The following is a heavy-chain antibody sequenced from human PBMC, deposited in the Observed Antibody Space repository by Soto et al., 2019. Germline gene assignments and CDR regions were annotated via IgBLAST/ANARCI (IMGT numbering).Heavy chain of an antibody. D-gene: IGHD3-10*01. CDR3: AAGFYYYGSGDPSPGDY. Sequence: SVKVCCKASGYTFTSSAGQWVRQARGQRLEWIGWIVVGSGNTNYAQKFQERVTITRDMSTSTAYMELSSLRSEDTAVYYCAAGFYYYGSGDPSPGDYWGQGTLVTVSS. CDR2: IVVGSGNT. J-gene: IGHJ4*02. CDR1: GYTFTSSA. V-gene: IGHV1-58*01.